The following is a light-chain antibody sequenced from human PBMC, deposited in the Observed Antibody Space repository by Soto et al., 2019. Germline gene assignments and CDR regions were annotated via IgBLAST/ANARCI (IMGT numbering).Light chain of an antibody. J-gene: IGKJ1*01. Sequence: EIVLTQSPGTLSLSPGERATLSCRASQSVSSNLAWHQQRPGQAPRLLIYGASSRATGIPDRFSGSGSGTDFTLTISRLEPEDFAVYYCQQYGSSPWTFGQGTKVDI. V-gene: IGKV3-20*01. CDR2: GAS. CDR3: QQYGSSPWT. CDR1: QSVSSN.